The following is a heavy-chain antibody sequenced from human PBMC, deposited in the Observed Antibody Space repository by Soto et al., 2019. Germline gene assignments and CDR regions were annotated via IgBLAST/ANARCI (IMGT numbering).Heavy chain of an antibody. CDR1: GGSISGSYYY. J-gene: IGHJ4*02. V-gene: IGHV4-39*01. D-gene: IGHD1-20*01. CDR3: ATSQKGYNWNYFDH. Sequence: SETLSLTCAVSGGSISGSYYYWAWLRQSPGKGPEWIGSVFYTGFASYNPSLESRVSVSVDTSKSQFSLKLSAVTAADTAVYYCATSQKGYNWNYFDHWGQGALVTVSS. CDR2: VFYTGFA.